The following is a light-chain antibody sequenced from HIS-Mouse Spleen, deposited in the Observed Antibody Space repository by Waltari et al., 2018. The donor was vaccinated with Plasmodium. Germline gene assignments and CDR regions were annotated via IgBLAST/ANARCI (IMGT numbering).Light chain of an antibody. CDR3: QQRSNWMYT. CDR1: QSVSSY. Sequence: EIVLTQSPATLSLSPGERATLSCWASQSVSSYLAWYQQKPGQAPRLLIYDASNRATVIPARFSGSGSGTDFTLTISSLEPEDFAVYYCQQRSNWMYTFGQGTKLEIK. J-gene: IGKJ2*01. CDR2: DAS. V-gene: IGKV3-11*01.